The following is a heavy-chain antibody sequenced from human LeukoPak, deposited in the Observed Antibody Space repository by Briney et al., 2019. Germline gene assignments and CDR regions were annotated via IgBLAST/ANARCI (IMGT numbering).Heavy chain of an antibody. CDR3: ARARGYSYGWSGAFDI. Sequence: SETLSLTCTVSGGSISSSSYYWGWIRQPPGKGLEWIGYIYHSGSTYYNPSLKSRVTISVDRSKNQFSLKLSSVTAADTAVYYCARARGYSYGWSGAFDIWGQGTMVTVSS. V-gene: IGHV4-30-2*01. CDR2: IYHSGST. D-gene: IGHD5-18*01. J-gene: IGHJ3*02. CDR1: GGSISSSSYY.